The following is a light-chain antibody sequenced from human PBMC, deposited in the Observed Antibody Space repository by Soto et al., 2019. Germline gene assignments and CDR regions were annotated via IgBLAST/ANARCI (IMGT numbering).Light chain of an antibody. Sequence: EIVLTQSPATLSLSPWERATLSCRASQSVGSYFAWYQQKPGQTPRLLIYDTSNRATGIPARFSGSGSGTDFALTISSLEPEDFAVYYCQQRTNWPWTFGQGTKVDIK. CDR3: QQRTNWPWT. CDR2: DTS. V-gene: IGKV3-11*01. J-gene: IGKJ1*01. CDR1: QSVGSY.